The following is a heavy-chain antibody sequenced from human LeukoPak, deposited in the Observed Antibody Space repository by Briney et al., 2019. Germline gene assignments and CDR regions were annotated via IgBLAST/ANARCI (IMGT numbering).Heavy chain of an antibody. J-gene: IGHJ4*02. Sequence: GGSLRLSCAASGFTFSSYAMSWVRQAPGKGLEWVSAISGSGGSTYYADSVKGRFTVSRDNSKNTLYLQMNSLRAEDTAVYYCAKAQNNWNYGDFDYWGQGTLVTVSS. CDR3: AKAQNNWNYGDFDY. V-gene: IGHV3-23*01. CDR1: GFTFSSYA. D-gene: IGHD1-7*01. CDR2: ISGSGGST.